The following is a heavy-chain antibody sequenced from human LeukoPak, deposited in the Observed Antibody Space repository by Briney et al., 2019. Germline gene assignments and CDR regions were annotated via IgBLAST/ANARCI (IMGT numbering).Heavy chain of an antibody. V-gene: IGHV4-59*01. J-gene: IGHJ4*02. CDR3: ARVTVAEGLDY. CDR1: GGSISSYY. CDR2: IYYSGST. Sequence: PSETLSLTCTVSGGSISSYYWSWLRQPPGKGLEWIGYIYYSGSTNYNPSLKSRVTISVDTSKNQFSLKLSSVTAADTAVYYCARVTVAEGLDYWGQGTLVTVSS. D-gene: IGHD6-19*01.